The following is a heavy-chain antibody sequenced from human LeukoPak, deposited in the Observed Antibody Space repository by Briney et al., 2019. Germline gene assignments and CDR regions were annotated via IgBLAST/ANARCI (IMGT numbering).Heavy chain of an antibody. Sequence: GGALRLSCAASGFTFSNAWMSWVRQAPGKGLEWVGRIKRKTDGGTTEYAAPVKGRFTISRDDSKNTLYLQMNSLKTEDTAVYYCTTDLWGWGQGTLVTVSS. CDR3: TTDLWG. J-gene: IGHJ4*02. D-gene: IGHD2-21*01. CDR2: IKRKTDGGTT. CDR1: GFTFSNAW. V-gene: IGHV3-15*01.